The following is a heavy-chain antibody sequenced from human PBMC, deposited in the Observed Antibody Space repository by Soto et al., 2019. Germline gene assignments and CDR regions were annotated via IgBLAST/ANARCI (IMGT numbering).Heavy chain of an antibody. CDR1: GGTFSSYA. J-gene: IGHJ6*02. Sequence: QVQLVQSGAEVKKPGSSVKVSCKASGGTFSSYAISWVRQAPGQGLEWMGGIIPIFGTANYAQKFQGRVTITADESTGTAYMELRSLRSEDTAVYYCARERFLEWLLYRGGGMDVWGQGTTVTVSS. D-gene: IGHD3-3*01. CDR2: IIPIFGTA. V-gene: IGHV1-69*12. CDR3: ARERFLEWLLYRGGGMDV.